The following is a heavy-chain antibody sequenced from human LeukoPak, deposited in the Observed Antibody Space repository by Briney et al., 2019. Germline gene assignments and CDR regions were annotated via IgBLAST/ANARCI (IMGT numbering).Heavy chain of an antibody. V-gene: IGHV4-4*07. Sequence: SETLSLTCTVSGGSISSYYWSWIRQPAGKGLEWIGRIYTSGSTNYNPSLKSRVTMSVDTSKNQFSLKMSSVHAAGQAGDYRARAAIPYGDYDYWGQGTLVTVSS. CDR3: ARAAIPYGDYDY. J-gene: IGHJ4*02. CDR2: IYTSGST. CDR1: GGSISSYY. D-gene: IGHD4-17*01.